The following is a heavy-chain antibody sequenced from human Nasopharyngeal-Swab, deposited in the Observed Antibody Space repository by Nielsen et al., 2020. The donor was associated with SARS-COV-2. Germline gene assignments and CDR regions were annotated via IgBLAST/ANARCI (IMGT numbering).Heavy chain of an antibody. V-gene: IGHV3-23*01. J-gene: IGHJ4*02. CDR1: GFTFSSYA. D-gene: IGHD4-11*01. Sequence: GESLKISCAASGFTFSSYAMSWVRQAPGRGLEWVSAISGSGGGTYYADSVKGRFTISRDNSKKTLYLQMNSLRAEDTAVYYCAKSASLLQYLTFDYWGQGTLVTVSS. CDR2: ISGSGGGT. CDR3: AKSASLLQYLTFDY.